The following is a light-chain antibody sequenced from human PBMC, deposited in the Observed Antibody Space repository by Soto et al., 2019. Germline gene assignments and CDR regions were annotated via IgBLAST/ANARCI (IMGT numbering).Light chain of an antibody. CDR3: QQYNNWPPGLT. CDR1: QSVSSN. V-gene: IGKV3-15*01. CDR2: GAS. J-gene: IGKJ4*01. Sequence: EIVMTQSPATLSVSPGERATLSCRASQSVSSNLAWYQQKPGQAPRLLIYGASTRATGIPARFSGSGSGREFTLTISSLQSEDSAVYYCQQYNNWPPGLTFGGGTKVEIK.